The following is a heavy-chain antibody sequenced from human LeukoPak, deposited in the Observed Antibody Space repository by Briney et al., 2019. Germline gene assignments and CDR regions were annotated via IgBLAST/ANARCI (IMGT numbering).Heavy chain of an antibody. J-gene: IGHJ4*02. D-gene: IGHD6-19*01. CDR3: ANSKVADFHY. CDR2: ITGSGGST. CDR1: GFTFNLYA. V-gene: IGHV3-23*01. Sequence: GGSLRLSCTASGFTFNLYAMTWVRQAPGRGLEWVSAITGSGGSTYYADSVKGRFTISRDNSKNTVYLQMNSLRVDDTAVYYCANSKVADFHYWGQGTRVTVSS.